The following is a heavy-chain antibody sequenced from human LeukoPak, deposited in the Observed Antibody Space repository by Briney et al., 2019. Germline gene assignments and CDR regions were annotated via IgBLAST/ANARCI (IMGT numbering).Heavy chain of an antibody. V-gene: IGHV4-59*08. CDR3: ARGRGSSGWFDY. CDR1: GGSLSGYY. D-gene: IGHD6-19*01. CDR2: IYYSGGN. J-gene: IGHJ4*02. Sequence: PSETLSLTCTVSGGSLSGYYWSWIRQPPGKGLEWIGNIYYSGGNKYNPSLKSRVTISVDTSKNQFSLKLTSVTAADTAVYYCARGRGSSGWFDYWGRGTLVTVSS.